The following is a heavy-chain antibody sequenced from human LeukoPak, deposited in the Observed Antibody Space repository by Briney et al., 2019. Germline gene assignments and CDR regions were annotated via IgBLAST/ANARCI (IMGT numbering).Heavy chain of an antibody. CDR3: ARWMEYSRGCTLYFDY. V-gene: IGHV4-4*07. D-gene: IGHD6-19*01. Sequence: KPSETLSLTCTVSGGSISSYYWSWMRQPAAKGLEGIGRIYTSGSTNYNPSLKRRVTMSVDTSKNQFSLKLSSVTAADTAVYYCARWMEYSRGCTLYFDYWGHGTLVTASS. CDR1: GGSISSYY. J-gene: IGHJ4*01. CDR2: IYTSGST.